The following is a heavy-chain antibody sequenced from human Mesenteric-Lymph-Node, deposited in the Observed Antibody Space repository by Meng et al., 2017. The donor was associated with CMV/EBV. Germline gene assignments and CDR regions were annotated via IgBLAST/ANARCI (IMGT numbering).Heavy chain of an antibody. D-gene: IGHD2-2*01. CDR1: GYTFTGYY. J-gene: IGHJ3*02. CDR2: INPNSGGT. CDR3: ARGRSTSPGAFDM. V-gene: IGHV1-2*02. Sequence: ASVKVSCKASGYTFTGYYMHWVRQAPGQGLEWMGWINPNSGGTNYAQRLQGRVTMTTDTSTSTAYMELRSLRFGDTAVYYCARGRSTSPGAFDMWGQGTMVTVSS.